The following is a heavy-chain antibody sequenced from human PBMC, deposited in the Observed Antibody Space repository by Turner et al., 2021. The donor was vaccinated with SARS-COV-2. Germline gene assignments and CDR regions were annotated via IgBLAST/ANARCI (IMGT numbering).Heavy chain of an antibody. J-gene: IGHJ2*01. D-gene: IGHD3-22*01. CDR2: SEYSGST. CDR1: GGSISSSSYY. Sequence: QLQLQDSGPGLVKPSETLSLTCTALGGSISSSSYYRVWIRQPPGKWLEWIGSSEYSGSTYYNPTLKSGVTNSVATSKNQFPLYVSSVTAADTAVYYCATPSVTYDSSCYVHFDLWGRGTLVTVSS. CDR3: ATPSVTYDSSCYVHFDL. V-gene: IGHV4-39*01.